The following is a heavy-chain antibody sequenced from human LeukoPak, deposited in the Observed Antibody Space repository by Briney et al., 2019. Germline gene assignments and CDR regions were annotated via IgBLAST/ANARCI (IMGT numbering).Heavy chain of an antibody. CDR3: ARLGGSCYGCYYYYMDV. D-gene: IGHD2-15*01. V-gene: IGHV3-20*04. J-gene: IGHJ6*03. CDR2: INWNGGST. CDR1: GFTFDDYG. Sequence: GGSLRLSCAASGFTFDDYGMSWVRQAPGKGLEWVSGINWNGGSTGYADSVKGRFTISRDNAKNSLYLQMNSLRAEDTALYYCARLGGSCYGCYYYYMDVWGKGTTVTVSS.